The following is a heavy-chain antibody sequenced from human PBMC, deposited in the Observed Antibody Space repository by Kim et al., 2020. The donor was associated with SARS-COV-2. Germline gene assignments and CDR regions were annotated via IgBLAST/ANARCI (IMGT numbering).Heavy chain of an antibody. Sequence: GGSLRVSCAASGFTFSSYAMHWVRQAPGKGLEYVSAISSNGGSTYYANSVKGRFTISRDNSKNTLYLQMGSLRAEDMAVYYCARSPRYCTNGVCHQFDYWGQGTLVTVSS. D-gene: IGHD2-8*01. V-gene: IGHV3-64*01. CDR3: ARSPRYCTNGVCHQFDY. J-gene: IGHJ4*02. CDR1: GFTFSSYA. CDR2: ISSNGGST.